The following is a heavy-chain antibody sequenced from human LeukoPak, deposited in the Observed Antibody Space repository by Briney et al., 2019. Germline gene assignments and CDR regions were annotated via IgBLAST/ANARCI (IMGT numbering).Heavy chain of an antibody. J-gene: IGHJ4*02. CDR3: AGAALTGTTHFDY. Sequence: ASVTVSFTSSGYTFTNYGITWVRQAPGQGLEWMGWISAYNGNTNYAQKFQGRVTMTTDTSTSTAYMEVRSLRSDDTAMYYCAGAALTGTTHFDYWGQGTLVTVSS. V-gene: IGHV1-18*01. CDR2: ISAYNGNT. D-gene: IGHD1-7*01. CDR1: GYTFTNYG.